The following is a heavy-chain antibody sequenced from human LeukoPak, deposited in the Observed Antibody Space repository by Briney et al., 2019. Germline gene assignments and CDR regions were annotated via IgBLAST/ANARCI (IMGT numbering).Heavy chain of an antibody. CDR3: ARGRFAEYYDFWSGYYLVNWFDP. Sequence: PSETLSLTCAVYGGSFSGYYWSWIRQPPGKGLEWIGEINHSGSTNYKPSLKSRVTISVGTSKNQFSLKLNSLTAADTAVYYCARGRFAEYYDFWSGYYLVNWFDPWGQGTLVTVSS. D-gene: IGHD3-3*01. V-gene: IGHV4-34*01. J-gene: IGHJ5*02. CDR2: INHSGST. CDR1: GGSFSGYY.